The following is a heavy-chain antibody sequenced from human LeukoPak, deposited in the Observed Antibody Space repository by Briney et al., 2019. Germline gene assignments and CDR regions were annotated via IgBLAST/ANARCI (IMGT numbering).Heavy chain of an antibody. J-gene: IGHJ4*02. Sequence: GGSLRLSCAASGFTVSTDRMSRVRQAPGKGLEWVAVSYSGGSRHYAESVKGRFTISRDNSKNMLYLQMNSLRAEDTALYYCARVWELSFDYWGQGTLVTVSS. V-gene: IGHV3-53*01. D-gene: IGHD3-16*02. CDR2: SYSGGSR. CDR1: GFTVSTDR. CDR3: ARVWELSFDY.